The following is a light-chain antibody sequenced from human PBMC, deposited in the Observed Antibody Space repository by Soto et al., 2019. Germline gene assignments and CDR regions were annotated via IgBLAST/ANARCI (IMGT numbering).Light chain of an antibody. J-gene: IGKJ5*01. CDR1: QSVSSSY. CDR2: SAF. Sequence: EIVLTQSPGTLSLSPGERATLSCRASQSVSSSYLAWYQQKPGQAPRLLIYSAFNRATGIPDRFSGSGSGTDFTLTISRLEPEDFAVYYCQHYGSSPPITFGQGTRLEIK. CDR3: QHYGSSPPIT. V-gene: IGKV3-20*01.